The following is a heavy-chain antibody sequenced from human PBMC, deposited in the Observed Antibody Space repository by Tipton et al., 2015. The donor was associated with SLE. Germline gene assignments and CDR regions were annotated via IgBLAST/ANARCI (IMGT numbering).Heavy chain of an antibody. CDR2: IYNTDGTT. D-gene: IGHD3-10*01. J-gene: IGHJ5*02. Sequence: SLRLSCAASGFAFSGYAMSWVRQAPGKGLEWVSVIYNTDGTTYYEDSVKGRFTISRDDSKNTVYLQMNSLRVEDTAVYFCAGDDYASGITWGQGTLVTVSS. CDR1: GFAFSGYA. V-gene: IGHV3-23*03. CDR3: AGDDYASGIT.